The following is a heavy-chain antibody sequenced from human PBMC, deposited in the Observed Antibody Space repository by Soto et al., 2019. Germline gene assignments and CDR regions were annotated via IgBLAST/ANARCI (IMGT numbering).Heavy chain of an antibody. V-gene: IGHV4-39*01. J-gene: IGHJ6*03. CDR1: GGSISSSSYY. CDR2: IYYSGST. Sequence: SETLSLTCTVSGGSISSSSYYWGWIRQPPGKGLECIGSIYYSGSTYYNPSLKIRVTISVDTSKNQFSLKLSSVTAADTAVYYCARHLKVDTAMVPYYYYYYMDVWGKGTTVTVSS. CDR3: ARHLKVDTAMVPYYYYYYMDV. D-gene: IGHD5-18*01.